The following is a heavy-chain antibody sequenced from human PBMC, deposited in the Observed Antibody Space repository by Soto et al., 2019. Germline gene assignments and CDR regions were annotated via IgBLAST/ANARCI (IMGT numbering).Heavy chain of an antibody. CDR2: INHSGST. CDR1: GGSFSDYY. CDR3: ARGDYGGNSDDY. Sequence: SETLSHTCAVYGGSFSDYYWIWIRQSPGKGLEWIGEINHSGSTNYNPSLKSRVIISVDTSKNQFSLKLSSVTAADTAVYYCARGDYGGNSDDYWGRGTLVTVSS. J-gene: IGHJ4*02. D-gene: IGHD4-17*01. V-gene: IGHV4-34*01.